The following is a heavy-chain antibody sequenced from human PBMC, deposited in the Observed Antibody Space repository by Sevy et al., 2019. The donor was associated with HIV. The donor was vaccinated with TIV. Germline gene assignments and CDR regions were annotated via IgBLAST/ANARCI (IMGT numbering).Heavy chain of an antibody. J-gene: IGHJ4*02. CDR2: IKQDGSEK. CDR3: AGGGYDQFDY. D-gene: IGHD5-12*01. Sequence: GVSLRLSCAASGFTFSTYWMSWVRQAPGKGLEWVANIKQDGSEKYYVDSVKGRFTISKDNAKNSLYLEMNSLRAEDTAVYYCAGGGYDQFDYWGQGIMVTVSS. CDR1: GFTFSTYW. V-gene: IGHV3-7*04.